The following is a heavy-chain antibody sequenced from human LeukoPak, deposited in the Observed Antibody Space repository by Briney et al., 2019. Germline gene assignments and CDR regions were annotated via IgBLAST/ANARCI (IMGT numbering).Heavy chain of an antibody. CDR3: AKLIGSDYFDY. CDR2: MNPNSGNT. V-gene: IGHV1-8*03. D-gene: IGHD1-1*01. J-gene: IGHJ4*02. CDR1: GYTFTSYD. Sequence: ASVKVSCRASGYTFTSYDINWVRQATGQGLEWMGWMNPNSGNTGYAQKFQGRVTITRNTSISTAYMELSSLRSEDTAVYYCAKLIGSDYFDYWGQGILVTVSS.